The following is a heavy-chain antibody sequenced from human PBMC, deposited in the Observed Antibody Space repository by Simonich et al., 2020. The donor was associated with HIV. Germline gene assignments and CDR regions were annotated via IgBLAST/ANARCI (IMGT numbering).Heavy chain of an antibody. V-gene: IGHV1-18*01. CDR1: GYSFISSG. Sequence: QLVQSGAEVKKPGASVKVACKASGYSFISSGISWVRQAPGQGLEWMGWISPYNGDTDYAQKLQGRVTMTTDTFTSTAYMELRSLRSDDTAMYYCARKSRAGMARFDYWGQGTLVTVSS. D-gene: IGHD2-8*01. CDR2: ISPYNGDT. J-gene: IGHJ4*02. CDR3: ARKSRAGMARFDY.